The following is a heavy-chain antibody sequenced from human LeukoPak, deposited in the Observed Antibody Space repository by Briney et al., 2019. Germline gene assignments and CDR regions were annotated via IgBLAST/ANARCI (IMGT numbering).Heavy chain of an antibody. D-gene: IGHD2-2*01. J-gene: IGHJ4*02. V-gene: IGHV3-53*04. CDR1: DFIVSSNY. CDR3: ARGSSSSWYFDY. Sequence: QPGGSPRLSCAVSDFIVSSNYMSWVRQAPGKGLQWVSVIHTGGSTYYADSVKGRFTISRQNSKNTLYLQMNSLTPEDTAVYYCARGSSSSWYFDYWGQGTLVTVSS. CDR2: IHTGGST.